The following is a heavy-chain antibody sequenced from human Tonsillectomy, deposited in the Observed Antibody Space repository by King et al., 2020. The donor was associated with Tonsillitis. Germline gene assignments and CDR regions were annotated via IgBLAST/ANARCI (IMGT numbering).Heavy chain of an antibody. D-gene: IGHD3-3*01. CDR2: IYYSWST. J-gene: IGHJ3*02. CDR3: ASYPFGVVIIGYAFDI. CDR1: GGSISSSSYY. V-gene: IGHV4-39*01. Sequence: QLQESGPGLVKPSETLSLTCTVSGGSISSSSYYWGWIRQPPGKGLEWSGSIYYSWSTYYNPSLQSRVTISVETSKKQFSRKLSSVTAADTAVYYCASYPFGVVIIGYAFDIWGQGTMVTVSS.